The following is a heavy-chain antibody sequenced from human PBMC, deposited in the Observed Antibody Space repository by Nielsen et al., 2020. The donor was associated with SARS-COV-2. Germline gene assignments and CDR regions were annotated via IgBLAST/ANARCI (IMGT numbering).Heavy chain of an antibody. CDR1: GGSISSYY. CDR3: ARVARAVNFDY. Sequence: SETLSLTCTVSGGSISSYYWSWIRQHPGKGLEWIGYIYYSGSTYYNPSLKSRVTISVDTSKNQFSLKLSSVTAADTAVYYCARVARAVNFDYWGQGTLVTVSS. CDR2: IYYSGST. V-gene: IGHV4-59*01. J-gene: IGHJ4*02. D-gene: IGHD4-17*01.